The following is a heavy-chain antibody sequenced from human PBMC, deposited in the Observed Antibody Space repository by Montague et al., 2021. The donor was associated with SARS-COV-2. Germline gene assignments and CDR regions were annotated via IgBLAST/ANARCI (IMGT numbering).Heavy chain of an antibody. D-gene: IGHD3-22*01. CDR3: ARHPPGHDDRGGIYKLYCYFDV. CDR1: GGSFRSSNFY. Sequence: SETLSLTCTVSGGSFRSSNFYWVWIRQPPGKGLEWIVSNYYSGISYHSLSLKSPVTISVATSKNQFSLKLNSVTAAATAVYYCARHPPGHDDRGGIYKLYCYFDVWGRGTLVTVSS. J-gene: IGHJ2*01. V-gene: IGHV4-39*01. CDR2: NYYSGIS.